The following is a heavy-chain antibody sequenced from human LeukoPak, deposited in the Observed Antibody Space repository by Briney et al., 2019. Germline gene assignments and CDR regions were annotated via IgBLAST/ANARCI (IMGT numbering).Heavy chain of an antibody. J-gene: IGHJ4*02. CDR2: INPYSGDT. CDR3: ARLYSYGHIDY. D-gene: IGHD5-18*01. V-gene: IGHV1-2*02. CDR1: GYIFTGYY. Sequence: ASVKVSCKASGYIFTGYYIYWVRQAPGQGLEWMGWINPYSGDTNYPQKFQGRVTLTRDTSINTAYMDLSSLRSDDTAVYYCARLYSYGHIDYWGQGTLVTVSS.